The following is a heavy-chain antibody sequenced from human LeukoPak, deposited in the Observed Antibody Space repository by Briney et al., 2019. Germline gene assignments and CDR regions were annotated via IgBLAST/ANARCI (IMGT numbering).Heavy chain of an antibody. D-gene: IGHD2-8*01. Sequence: PGRSLRLSCAASGFTFSSYGMHWVRRAPGKGLEWVAVISYDGSNKYYADSVKGRFTISRDNSKNTLYLQMNSLRAEDTAVYYCAKAFNGPSIDYWGQGTLVTVSS. CDR1: GFTFSSYG. J-gene: IGHJ4*02. CDR2: ISYDGSNK. CDR3: AKAFNGPSIDY. V-gene: IGHV3-30*18.